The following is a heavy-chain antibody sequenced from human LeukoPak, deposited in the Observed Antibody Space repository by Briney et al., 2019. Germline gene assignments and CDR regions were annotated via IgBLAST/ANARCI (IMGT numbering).Heavy chain of an antibody. D-gene: IGHD3-3*01. Sequence: GGSLRLSCAASGFTFSSYAMSWVRQAPGKGLEWGSAISGSGGSTYYADSVKGRFTISRDNSKNTLYLQMNSLRAEDTAVYYCAKDSNFWSGYSPYYFDYWGQGTLVTVSS. CDR3: AKDSNFWSGYSPYYFDY. CDR1: GFTFSSYA. V-gene: IGHV3-23*01. J-gene: IGHJ4*02. CDR2: ISGSGGST.